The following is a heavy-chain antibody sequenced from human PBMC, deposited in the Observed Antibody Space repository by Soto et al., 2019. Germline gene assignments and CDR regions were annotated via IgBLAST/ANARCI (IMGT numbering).Heavy chain of an antibody. J-gene: IGHJ3*02. CDR1: GYTLTELS. D-gene: IGHD2-2*01. Sequence: ASVKVSCKVSGYTLTELSMHWVRQAPGKGLEWMGGFDPEDGETIYAQKFQGRVTMTEDTSTDTAYMEQSSLRSEDTAVYYCATASPRFNLNDVFVIGAQGKMVPVSS. CDR3: ATASPRFNLNDVFVI. CDR2: FDPEDGET. V-gene: IGHV1-24*01.